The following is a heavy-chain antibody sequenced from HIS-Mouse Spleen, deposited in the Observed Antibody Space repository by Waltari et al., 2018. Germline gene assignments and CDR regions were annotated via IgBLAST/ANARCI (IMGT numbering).Heavy chain of an antibody. D-gene: IGHD6-19*01. V-gene: IGHV2-70*15. CDR3: ARIAEGYTSGWYAFDY. Sequence: QVTLRESGPALVKPTQTLTLTCTFSGFSLSTSGMCVSWIRQPPGKALEWLARIDWDDDKYYSTSLKTRLTIYRDTSKNHVVLKMTNMDPLDTATYYCARIAEGYTSGWYAFDYWGQGTLVTVSS. J-gene: IGHJ4*02. CDR2: IDWDDDK. CDR1: GFSLSTSGMC.